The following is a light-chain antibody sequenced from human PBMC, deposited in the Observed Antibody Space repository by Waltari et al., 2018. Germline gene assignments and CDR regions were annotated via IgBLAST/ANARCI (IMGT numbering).Light chain of an antibody. Sequence: QSALTQPASVSGSPGQSIAISCTGTDTDIGRHNFVSWYRQRPGEVPKLLIYDVNSRLSGISSRFSGSKFGNTASLTISGLQTEDEAVYYCSSYTTGRTYVFGTGTKVTVL. V-gene: IGLV2-14*03. CDR2: DVN. J-gene: IGLJ1*01. CDR1: DTDIGRHNF. CDR3: SSYTTGRTYV.